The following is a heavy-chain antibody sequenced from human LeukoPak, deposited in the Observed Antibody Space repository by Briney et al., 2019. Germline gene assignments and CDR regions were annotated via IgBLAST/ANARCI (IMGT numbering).Heavy chain of an antibody. D-gene: IGHD5-24*01. Sequence: GGTLRLSCAASGFTFSNYWMIWVREAPGKGLEWVGNIKQDGSEKRYADSVRGRFSISRDNAQTTLHLQMNSLRAEDTAVYYCARASDPWLQLTWGQGTLVTVS. CDR3: ARASDPWLQLT. CDR2: IKQDGSEK. V-gene: IGHV3-7*05. J-gene: IGHJ5*02. CDR1: GFTFSNYW.